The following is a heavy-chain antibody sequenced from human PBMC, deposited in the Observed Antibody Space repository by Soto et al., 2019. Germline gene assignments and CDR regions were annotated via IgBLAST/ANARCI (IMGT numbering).Heavy chain of an antibody. CDR3: ARMTTVYLFDY. CDR2: IYYSGST. D-gene: IGHD4-17*01. CDR1: GGSISSGDYY. V-gene: IGHV4-30-4*01. Sequence: SETLSLTCTVSGGSISSGDYYWSWIRQPPGKGLERIGYIYYSGSTYYNPSLKSRVTISVDTSKNQFSLKLSSVTAADTAVYYCARMTTVYLFDYWGQGTLVTVSS. J-gene: IGHJ4*02.